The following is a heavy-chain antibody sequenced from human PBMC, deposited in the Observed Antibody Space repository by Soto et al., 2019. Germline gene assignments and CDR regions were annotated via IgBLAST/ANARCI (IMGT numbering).Heavy chain of an antibody. CDR1: GDSFTSYW. Sequence: GESLKISCKGSGDSFTSYWIGWVRQMPGKGLEWMGIIYPGDSDTRYSPSFQGQVTISADKSISTAYLQWSSLKASDTAMYYCARPSMVVHADDDASDIWGQGTMVTVSS. CDR2: IYPGDSDT. J-gene: IGHJ3*02. D-gene: IGHD2-15*01. CDR3: ARPSMVVHADDDASDI. V-gene: IGHV5-51*01.